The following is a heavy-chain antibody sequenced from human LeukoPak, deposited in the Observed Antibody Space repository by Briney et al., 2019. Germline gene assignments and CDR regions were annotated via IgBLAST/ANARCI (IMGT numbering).Heavy chain of an antibody. CDR3: ARTVMITFGGVISDAFDI. CDR1: GYTFTSYY. D-gene: IGHD3-16*02. CDR2: INPSGGST. Sequence: GASVKVSCKASGYTFTSYYMHWVRQAPGQGLEWMGIINPSGGSTSYAQKFQGRVTMTRDMSTSTAYMELSRLRSDDTAVYYCARTVMITFGGVISDAFDIWGQGTMVTVSS. J-gene: IGHJ3*02. V-gene: IGHV1-46*01.